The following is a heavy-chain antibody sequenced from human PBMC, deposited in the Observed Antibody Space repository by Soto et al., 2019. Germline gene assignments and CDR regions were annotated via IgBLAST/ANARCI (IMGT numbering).Heavy chain of an antibody. D-gene: IGHD2-2*01. CDR2: LYYTGTT. J-gene: IGHJ5*02. CDR3: GSDCSISHCYDWFDP. CDR1: GGSIGSSSYY. Sequence: QMQLQESGPGLVKASETLSLTCSLSGGSIGSSSYYFGWIRQPPGKGLGWIGSLYYTGTTNYNSSLKSRVTISANKSQSSLSRTLAPATAADTSVYYCGSDCSISHCYDWFDPWGQGTLVTVSA. V-gene: IGHV4-39*01.